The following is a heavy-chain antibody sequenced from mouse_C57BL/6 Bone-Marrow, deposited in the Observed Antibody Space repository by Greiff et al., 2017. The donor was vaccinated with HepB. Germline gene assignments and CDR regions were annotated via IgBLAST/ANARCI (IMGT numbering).Heavy chain of an antibody. V-gene: IGHV1-59*01. CDR3: ARFTTVPDY. D-gene: IGHD1-1*01. CDR2: IDPSDSYT. CDR1: GYTFTSYW. J-gene: IGHJ2*01. Sequence: QLQQPGAELVRPGTSVKLSCKASGYTFTSYWMHWVKQRPGQGLEWIGVIDPSDSYTNYNQKFKGKATLTVDTSSSTAYMQLSSLTSEDSAVYYCARFTTVPDYWGQGTTLTVSS.